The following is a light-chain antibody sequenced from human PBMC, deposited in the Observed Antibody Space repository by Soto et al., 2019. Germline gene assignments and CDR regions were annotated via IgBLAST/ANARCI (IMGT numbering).Light chain of an antibody. Sequence: QSALTQPVSVSGSPGQTITISCTGTNSDVGGYNYVSWYQQHPGKAPKLMIYDVSNRPSGVSNRFSGSKSGNTASLTISGLQAEDEADYYCSSYTSSSTQVFGGGTKLTVL. CDR1: NSDVGGYNY. J-gene: IGLJ2*01. V-gene: IGLV2-14*01. CDR2: DVS. CDR3: SSYTSSSTQV.